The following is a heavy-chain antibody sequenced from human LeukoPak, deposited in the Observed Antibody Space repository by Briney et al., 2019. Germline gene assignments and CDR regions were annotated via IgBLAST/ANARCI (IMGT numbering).Heavy chain of an antibody. D-gene: IGHD3-10*01. V-gene: IGHV1-69*04. CDR1: GGTFSSYA. Sequence: SVKVSCKASGGTFSSYAISWVRQAPGQGLEWMGRIIPILGIANYAQKFQGRVTITADKSTSTAYMELSSLRSEDTAAYYCAREATMVRGVISGPVDIWGQGTMVTVSS. CDR3: AREATMVRGVISGPVDI. CDR2: IIPILGIA. J-gene: IGHJ3*02.